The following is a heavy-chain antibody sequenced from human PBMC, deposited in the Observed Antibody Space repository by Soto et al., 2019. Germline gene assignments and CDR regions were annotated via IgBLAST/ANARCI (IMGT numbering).Heavy chain of an antibody. Sequence: GGSLRLSCAASGFTFSSYGMHWVRQAPGKGLEWVAVISYDGSNKYYADSVKGRFTISRDNSKNTLYLQMNSLRAEDTAVYYCAKDSITIFGVVTPGDYWGKGTLVTVSS. CDR3: AKDSITIFGVVTPGDY. CDR1: GFTFSSYG. J-gene: IGHJ4*02. D-gene: IGHD3-3*01. V-gene: IGHV3-30*18. CDR2: ISYDGSNK.